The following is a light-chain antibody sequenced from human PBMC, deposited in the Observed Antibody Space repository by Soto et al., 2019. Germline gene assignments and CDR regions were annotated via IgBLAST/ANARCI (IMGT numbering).Light chain of an antibody. CDR3: HQCSYSPLT. J-gene: IGKJ4*01. CDR1: QSVTNNY. Sequence: EIVLTQSPGTLSLSPGERATLSCRASQSVTNNYLAWYQQKPGQAPRLLIYNASNMAAGIPDRFSGSGSGTVFTLTISRLEPEDFAVYYCHQCSYSPLTFGGGTKVEIK. V-gene: IGKV3-20*01. CDR2: NAS.